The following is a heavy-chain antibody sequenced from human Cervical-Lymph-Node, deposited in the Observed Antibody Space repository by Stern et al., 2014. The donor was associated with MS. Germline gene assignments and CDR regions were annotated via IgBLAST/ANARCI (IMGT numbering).Heavy chain of an antibody. CDR1: GFTFSYYG. V-gene: IGHV3-33*01. Sequence: QVQLVQSGGGVVQPGRSLRLACATAGFTFSYYGMAWVRQAPGKGVGWVALLWYEENKTYYTDSVKGRFTISRDTSKNTLYLQMDNLRAEDTAVYYCARDSRDYLNYYGLDVWGQGTTVTVS. J-gene: IGHJ6*02. D-gene: IGHD4-17*01. CDR2: LWYEENKT. CDR3: ARDSRDYLNYYGLDV.